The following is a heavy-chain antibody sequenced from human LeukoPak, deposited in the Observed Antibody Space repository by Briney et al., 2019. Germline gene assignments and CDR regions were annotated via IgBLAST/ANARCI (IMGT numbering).Heavy chain of an antibody. CDR1: GFAFSNYV. CDR3: VTDFPYGVWYFDL. Sequence: GGSLRLSCAASGFAFSNYVMSWVRQAPGKGLEWVSAVRGSGDYTFYADSVKGRFTIFRDNSKDTLFLQMNSLRAEDTAVYYCVTDFPYGVWYFDLWGRGTLVTVSS. CDR2: VRGSGDYT. D-gene: IGHD4-17*01. V-gene: IGHV3-23*01. J-gene: IGHJ2*01.